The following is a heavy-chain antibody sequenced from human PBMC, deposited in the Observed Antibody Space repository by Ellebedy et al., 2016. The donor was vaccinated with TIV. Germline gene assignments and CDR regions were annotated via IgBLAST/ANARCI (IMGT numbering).Heavy chain of an antibody. Sequence: PGGSLRLSCTASGVTFSNYDIHWVRQAPGKGLQWVAVVSYDASFKSHADSVKGRFTISRDNSKNTVFLQMSSLRSADTGIYFCAKDRDTRDPKNYSDMDVWGQGTTVTVSS. CDR1: GVTFSNYD. V-gene: IGHV3-30*18. CDR3: AKDRDTRDPKNYSDMDV. J-gene: IGHJ6*02. CDR2: VSYDASFK.